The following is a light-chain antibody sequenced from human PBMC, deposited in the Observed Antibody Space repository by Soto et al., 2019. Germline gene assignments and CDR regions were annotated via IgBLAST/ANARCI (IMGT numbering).Light chain of an antibody. CDR3: QEYNSY. V-gene: IGKV1-5*03. CDR1: QGIDDW. J-gene: IGKJ4*01. CDR2: RAS. Sequence: DTRMTQSPSTLSASVGDRITITCRASQGIDDWLAWYQQKPGKAPNLLIYRASHLESGVPSRFRGSGFGTEFTLTISSLQPDDSGTYYCQEYNSYFGGGTKVEI.